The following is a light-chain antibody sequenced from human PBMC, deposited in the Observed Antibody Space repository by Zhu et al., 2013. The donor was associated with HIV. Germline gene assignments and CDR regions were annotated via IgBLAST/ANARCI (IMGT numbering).Light chain of an antibody. CDR1: QSVSSSY. CDR3: QQYYSYPRT. Sequence: EIVLTQSPGTLSLSPGERATLSCRASQSVSSSYLAWYQQKPGQAPRLLIYGASSRATGIPDRFSGSGSGTDFTFTISCLQSEDFATYYCQQYYSYPRTFGQGTKVEVK. J-gene: IGKJ1*01. CDR2: GAS. V-gene: IGKV3-20*01.